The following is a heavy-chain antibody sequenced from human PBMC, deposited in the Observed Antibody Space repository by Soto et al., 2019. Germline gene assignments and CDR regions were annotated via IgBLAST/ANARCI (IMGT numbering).Heavy chain of an antibody. CDR1: GFVFSDFQ. D-gene: IGHD3-16*01. J-gene: IGHJ4*02. Sequence: GGSLRLSCAASGFVFSDFQFNWVRQAPGGGLEWLSSITGTSAFTEYAESIEGRFTISRDNPNKLLFLHMDNLRPEDTAVYYCARDNLAFQGAFDLWGRGTLVTVSS. V-gene: IGHV3-21*01. CDR3: ARDNLAFQGAFDL. CDR2: ITGTSAFT.